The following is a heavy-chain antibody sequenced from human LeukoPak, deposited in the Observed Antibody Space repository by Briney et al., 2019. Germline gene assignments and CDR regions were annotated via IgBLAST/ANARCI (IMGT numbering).Heavy chain of an antibody. CDR1: GYTSTGYY. J-gene: IGHJ5*02. CDR2: INPNGGGT. CDR3: ARDQDYYDSSGYFRFDP. D-gene: IGHD3-22*01. Sequence: ASVKVSCKASGYTSTGYYMHWVRQAPGQGLEWMGWINPNGGGTNYAQKFQGRVTMTRDTSISTAYMELSRLRSDDTAVYYCARDQDYYDSSGYFRFDPWGQGTLVTVSS. V-gene: IGHV1-2*02.